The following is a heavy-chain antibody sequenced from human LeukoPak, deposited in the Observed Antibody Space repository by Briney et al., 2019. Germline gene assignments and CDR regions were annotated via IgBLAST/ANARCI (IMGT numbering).Heavy chain of an antibody. J-gene: IGHJ6*02. V-gene: IGHV1-18*01. D-gene: IGHD3-3*01. CDR3: ARFPPRARLYDFWSGPPYYYYGMDV. CDR2: ISAYYGNT. Sequence: ASVKVPCKASGYTFTSYGISWVRQAPGQGLEWMGWISAYYGNTNYAQKLQGRVTMTTDTSTSTAYMELRSLRSDDTAVYYCARFPPRARLYDFWSGPPYYYYGMDVWGQGTTVTVSS. CDR1: GYTFTSYG.